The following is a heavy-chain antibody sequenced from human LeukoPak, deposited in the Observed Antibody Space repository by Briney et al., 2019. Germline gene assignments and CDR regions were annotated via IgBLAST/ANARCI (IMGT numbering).Heavy chain of an antibody. CDR2: IKKDGSEK. CDR3: ARDRWFGESDY. V-gene: IGHV3-7*01. Sequence: GGSLRLSCAASGFTFSSYWMSWVRQAPGKGLEWVANIKKDGSEKYYVDSVKGRFTISRDNAKNSLYLQMNSLRAEDTAVYYCARDRWFGESDYWGQGTLVTVSS. CDR1: GFTFSSYW. D-gene: IGHD3-10*01. J-gene: IGHJ4*02.